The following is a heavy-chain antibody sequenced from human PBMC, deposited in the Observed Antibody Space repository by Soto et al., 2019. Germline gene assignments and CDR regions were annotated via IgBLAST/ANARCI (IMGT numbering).Heavy chain of an antibody. CDR2: VFGNGAGTP. Sequence: QVQLQESGPGLVRSSETLSLTCSVSGGSFTGDYWSWIRQPAGQGLQWIGRVFGNGAGTPIYNSLLKSRARMSADPSKRQFSLTLTSVTAADTAVYYCARDLPPYGGRRSPPTGAFEDWGQGIMVTVSS. CDR1: GGSFTGDY. V-gene: IGHV4-4*07. J-gene: IGHJ4*02. CDR3: ARDLPPYGGRRSPPTGAFED. D-gene: IGHD2-15*01.